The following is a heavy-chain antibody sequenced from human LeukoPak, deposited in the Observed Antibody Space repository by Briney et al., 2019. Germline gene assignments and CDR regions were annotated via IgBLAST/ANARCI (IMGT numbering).Heavy chain of an antibody. J-gene: IGHJ6*03. CDR2: INPNSGGT. CDR3: ARGSAEVATIYYYYYYMDV. CDR1: GYTFTGYY. Sequence: ASVKVSCKASGYTFTGYYMHWVRQAPGQGLEWMGWINPNSGGTNYTQKFQGRVTMTRDTSISTAYMELSRLRSDDTAVYYRARGSAEVATIYYYYYYMDVWGKGTTVTISS. D-gene: IGHD5-12*01. V-gene: IGHV1-2*02.